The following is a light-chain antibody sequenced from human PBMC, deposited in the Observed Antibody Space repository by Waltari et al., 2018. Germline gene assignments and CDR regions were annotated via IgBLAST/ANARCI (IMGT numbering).Light chain of an antibody. J-gene: IGLJ2*01. CDR2: DVR. Sequence: QSALTQPAPVSGSSGQLITISCTGSSSDVGRSEYVSWDQQLPGKAPKLLIFDVRVRPSGVSNRFSGSKSGNTASLTISGLQAEDEADYYCASYTYSSNVVFGGGTKVTV. CDR3: ASYTYSSNVV. CDR1: SSDVGRSEY. V-gene: IGLV2-14*03.